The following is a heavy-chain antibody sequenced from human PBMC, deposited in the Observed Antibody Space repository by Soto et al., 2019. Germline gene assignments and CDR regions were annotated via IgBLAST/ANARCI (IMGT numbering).Heavy chain of an antibody. CDR2: MSSGGDDT. Sequence: RRLSCAASGFTISRYAMSWVRQAPGKGLEWVSGMSSGGDDTYYADSVKGRFTISRDNSKNTLYLQMTSLGADDTAVYYCAKEPPARWLRYFDYWGQGSRVSVAS. V-gene: IGHV3-23*01. J-gene: IGHJ4*02. D-gene: IGHD5-12*01. CDR3: AKEPPARWLRYFDY. CDR1: GFTISRYA.